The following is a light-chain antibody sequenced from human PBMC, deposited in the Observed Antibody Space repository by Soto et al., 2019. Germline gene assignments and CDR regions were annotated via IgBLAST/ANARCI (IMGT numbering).Light chain of an antibody. V-gene: IGKV1-5*01. CDR1: QSISRW. CDR2: DVS. CDR3: QQYNTYSPT. Sequence: DIPMTQSPSTLSASVGDRVIITCRASQSISRWLAWYQQKPGKAPKLLMYDVSNLESGVPSRFSGSGSGTEFTEFTLTISSLQPDDFATYYCQQYNTYSPTFGGGTKVEIK. J-gene: IGKJ4*01.